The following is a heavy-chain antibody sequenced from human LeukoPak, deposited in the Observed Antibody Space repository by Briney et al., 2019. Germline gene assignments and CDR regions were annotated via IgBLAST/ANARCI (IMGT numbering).Heavy chain of an antibody. J-gene: IGHJ4*02. Sequence: DTLSLTCTVSGGSISTYYWSWIGQPPGKGLEWIGYIYNSGNSGSTNYNPSLKSRVTISVDMSKNQSSLKLSSVTAADTAVYYCARGVSGSYYDGSDYWGQGTPVTVST. CDR3: ARGVSGSYYDGSDY. D-gene: IGHD1-26*01. V-gene: IGHV4-59*07. CDR1: GGSISTYY. CDR2: IYNSGNSGST.